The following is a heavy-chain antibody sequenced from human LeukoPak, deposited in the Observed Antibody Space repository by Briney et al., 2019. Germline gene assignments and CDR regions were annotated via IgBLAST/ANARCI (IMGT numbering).Heavy chain of an antibody. J-gene: IGHJ6*02. CDR1: GFTFSSYW. CDR2: IKQDGSEK. Sequence: GGSLRLSCAASGFTFSSYWMSWVRQAPGKGLEWVANIKQDGSEKYYVDSVKGRFTISRDNAKNSLYLQMNSLRAEDTAVYYCAKNQQYYYYGMDVWGQGTTATVSS. D-gene: IGHD6-13*01. V-gene: IGHV3-7*01. CDR3: AKNQQYYYYGMDV.